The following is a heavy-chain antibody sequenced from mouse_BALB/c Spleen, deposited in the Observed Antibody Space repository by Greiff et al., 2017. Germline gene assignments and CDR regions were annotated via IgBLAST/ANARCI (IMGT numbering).Heavy chain of an antibody. V-gene: IGHV1-4*02. CDR3: ALWLRPRAMDY. CDR1: GYTFTSYT. Sequence: QVQLKQSAAELARPGASVKMSCKASGYTFTSYTMHWVKQRPGQGLEWIGYINPSSGYTEYNQKFKDKTTLTADKSSSTAYMQLSSLTSEDSAVYYCALWLRPRAMDYWGQGTSVTVSA. J-gene: IGHJ4*01. CDR2: INPSSGYT. D-gene: IGHD2-2*01.